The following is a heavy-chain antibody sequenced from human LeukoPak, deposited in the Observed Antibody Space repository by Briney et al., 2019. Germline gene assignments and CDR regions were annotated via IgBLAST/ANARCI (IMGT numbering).Heavy chain of an antibody. V-gene: IGHV4-59*08. CDR2: IYYSGST. Sequence: SETLSLTCTVSGGSISSYYWSWIRQPLGKGLEWIGYIYYSGSTNYNPSLKSRVTISVDTSKNQFSLKLSSVTAADTAVYYCARSYSSGWYWYFDLWGRGTLVTVSS. J-gene: IGHJ2*01. CDR1: GGSISSYY. CDR3: ARSYSSGWYWYFDL. D-gene: IGHD6-19*01.